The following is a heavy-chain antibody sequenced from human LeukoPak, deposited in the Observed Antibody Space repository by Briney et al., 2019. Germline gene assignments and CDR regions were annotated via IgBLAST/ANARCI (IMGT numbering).Heavy chain of an antibody. J-gene: IGHJ4*02. CDR2: IKQDGSEK. CDR3: AREYGSGSYYPSHYFDY. V-gene: IGHV3-7*01. Sequence: GGSLRLSRAASGFTFSSYWMSWVRQAPGKGLEWVANIKQDGSEKYYVDSVKGRFTISRDNAKNSLYLQMNSLRAEDTAVYYCAREYGSGSYYPSHYFDYWGQGTLVTVSS. D-gene: IGHD3-10*01. CDR1: GFTFSSYW.